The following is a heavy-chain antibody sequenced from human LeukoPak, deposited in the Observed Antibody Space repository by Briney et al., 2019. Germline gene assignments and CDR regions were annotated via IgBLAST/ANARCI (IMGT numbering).Heavy chain of an antibody. Sequence: PGGSLRLSCTASGFTFSDYAMSWIRQAPGKGLEWVSSISSSTSYIYYADSVKGRFTISKDNAKNSLYLQMNSLRAGDTAVYYCARAGGSTVSHSDYWGQGTLVTVSS. CDR2: ISSSTSYI. D-gene: IGHD4-17*01. CDR1: GFTFSDYA. CDR3: ARAGGSTVSHSDY. J-gene: IGHJ4*02. V-gene: IGHV3-21*01.